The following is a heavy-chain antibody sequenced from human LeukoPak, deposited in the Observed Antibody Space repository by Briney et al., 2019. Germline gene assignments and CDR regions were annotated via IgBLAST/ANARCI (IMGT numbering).Heavy chain of an antibody. D-gene: IGHD5-18*01. CDR1: GGTFSSYA. J-gene: IGHJ5*02. V-gene: IGHV1-69*05. CDR2: IIPIFGTA. Sequence: SVKVSCKASGGTFSSYAISWVRQAPGQGLEWMGRIIPIFGTANYAQKFQGRVTITTDESTSTAYMELSSLRSEDTAVYYCARDSGHSYGFNWFDPWGQGTLVTVSS. CDR3: ARDSGHSYGFNWFDP.